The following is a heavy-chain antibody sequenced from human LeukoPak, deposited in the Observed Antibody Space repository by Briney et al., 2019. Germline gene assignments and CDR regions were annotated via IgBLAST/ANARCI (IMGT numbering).Heavy chain of an antibody. D-gene: IGHD3-10*01. V-gene: IGHV4-4*02. CDR1: GGSISSSNW. Sequence: SETLSLTCAVSGGSISSSNWWSWVRQPPGKGLEWIGSIYHSGSTYYNPSLKSRVTISVDTSKNQFSLKLSSVTAADTAVYYCARPPYPYGSGDNRDYWGQGTLVTVSS. J-gene: IGHJ4*02. CDR3: ARPPYPYGSGDNRDY. CDR2: IYHSGST.